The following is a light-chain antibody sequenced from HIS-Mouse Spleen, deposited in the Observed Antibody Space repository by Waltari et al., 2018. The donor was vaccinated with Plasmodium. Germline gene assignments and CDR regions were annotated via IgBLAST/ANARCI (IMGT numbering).Light chain of an antibody. CDR2: EDS. CDR1: ALPKKY. V-gene: IGLV3-10*01. CDR3: YSADSSGNHRV. Sequence: SYKLTQPPSVSVSPGQPARTTCPGDALPKKYAYWYHQNSGQAPVLVIYEDSKRPSGIPERFSGSSSGTMATWTISGAQVEDEADYYCYSADSSGNHRVFGGGTKLTVL. J-gene: IGLJ3*02.